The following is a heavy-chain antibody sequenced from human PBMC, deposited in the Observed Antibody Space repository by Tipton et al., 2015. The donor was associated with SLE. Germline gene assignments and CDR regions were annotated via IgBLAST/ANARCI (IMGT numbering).Heavy chain of an antibody. J-gene: IGHJ3*02. D-gene: IGHD4-23*01. CDR2: INHSGST. Sequence: TLSLTCTVSGGSISSYYWGWIRQPPGKGLEWIGEINHSGSTNYNPSLKSRVTISVDTSKNQFSLKLSSVTAADTAVYYCAVGGNSDAFDIWGQGTMVTVSS. CDR3: AVGGNSDAFDI. V-gene: IGHV4-34*01. CDR1: GGSISSYY.